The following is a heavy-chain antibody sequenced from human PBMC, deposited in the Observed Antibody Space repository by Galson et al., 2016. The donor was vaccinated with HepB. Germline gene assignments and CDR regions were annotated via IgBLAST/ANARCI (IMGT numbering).Heavy chain of an antibody. V-gene: IGHV6-1*01. CDR2: TYYGSKWYN. D-gene: IGHD1/OR15-1a*01. Sequence: CAISGDSVSSNSAAWNWIRQSPSRGLEWLGRTYYGSKWYNDYAVSVKSRIIVNPDTSKNQFSLPLNSVTPEDTAVYYCVEQRKGAPYGMDVWGQGTTVTVSS. CDR1: GDSVSSNSAA. J-gene: IGHJ6*02. CDR3: VEQRKGAPYGMDV.